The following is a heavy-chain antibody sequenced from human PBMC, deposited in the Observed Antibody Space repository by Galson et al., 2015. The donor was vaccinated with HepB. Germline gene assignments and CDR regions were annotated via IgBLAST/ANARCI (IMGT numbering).Heavy chain of an antibody. CDR3: ARGSHDYGDYNWFDP. CDR2: IIPIFGTA. J-gene: IGHJ5*02. CDR1: GGTFSSYA. D-gene: IGHD4-17*01. Sequence: SVKVSCKASGGTFSSYAISWVRQAPGQGLEWMGGIIPIFGTADYAQKFQGRVTITADESTSTAYMELSSLRSEDTAVYYCARGSHDYGDYNWFDPWGQGTLVTVSP. V-gene: IGHV1-69*13.